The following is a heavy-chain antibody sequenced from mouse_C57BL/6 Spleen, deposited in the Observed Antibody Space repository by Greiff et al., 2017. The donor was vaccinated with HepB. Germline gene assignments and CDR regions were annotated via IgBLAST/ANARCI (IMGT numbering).Heavy chain of an antibody. CDR2: IYPRSGNT. D-gene: IGHD4-1*01. CDR3: ARGTSHGRAGTMFAY. V-gene: IGHV1-81*01. Sequence: LQESGAELARPGASVKLSCKASGYTFTSYGISWVKQRTGQGLEWIGEIYPRSGNTYYNEKFKGKATLTADKSSSTAYMELRSLTSEDSAVYFCARGTSHGRAGTMFAYWGQGTLVTVSA. J-gene: IGHJ3*01. CDR1: GYTFTSYG.